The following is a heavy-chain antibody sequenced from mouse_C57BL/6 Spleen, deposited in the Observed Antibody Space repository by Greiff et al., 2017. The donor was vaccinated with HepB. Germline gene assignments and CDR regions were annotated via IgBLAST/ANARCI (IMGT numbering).Heavy chain of an antibody. D-gene: IGHD3-3*01. CDR3: ARWAEYYFDY. CDR2: IDPSDSYT. Sequence: QVQLQQSGAELVRPGTSVKLSCKASGYTFTSYWMHWVKQRPGQGLEWIGVIDPSDSYTNYNQKFKGKATLTVDTSSSTAYMQLSSLTSEDSAVYYCARWAEYYFDYWGQGTTLTVSS. J-gene: IGHJ2*01. CDR1: GYTFTSYW. V-gene: IGHV1-59*01.